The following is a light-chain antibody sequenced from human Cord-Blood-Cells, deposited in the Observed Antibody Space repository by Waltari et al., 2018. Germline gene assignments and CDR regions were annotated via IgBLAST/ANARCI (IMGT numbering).Light chain of an antibody. CDR1: QSVSSY. CDR2: DAS. CDR3: QQRSNWPLT. V-gene: IGKV3-11*01. Sequence: EIVLTQSPATLSLSPGERATLSCTASQSVSSYLAWYQQKPGQAPSLLIYDASNRATGIPARFSGSGSGTDFTLTISSLEPEDFAVYYCQQRSNWPLTFGGGTKVEIK. J-gene: IGKJ4*01.